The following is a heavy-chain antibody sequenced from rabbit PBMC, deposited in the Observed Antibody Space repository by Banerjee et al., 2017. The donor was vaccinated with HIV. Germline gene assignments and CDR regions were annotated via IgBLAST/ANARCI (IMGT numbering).Heavy chain of an antibody. V-gene: IGHV1S45*01. Sequence: QEQLEESGGDLVKPGGSLTLTCTASGFSFSSSDYMCWVRQAPGKGLEWIACIYAGSSGSTYYASWAKGRFTISKTSSTTVTLQMTSLTAADTATYFCARAGASSSGYYNTRLDLWGPGTLVTVS. CDR2: IYAGSSGST. D-gene: IGHD1-1*01. J-gene: IGHJ3*01. CDR1: GFSFSSSDY. CDR3: ARAGASSSGYYNTRLDL.